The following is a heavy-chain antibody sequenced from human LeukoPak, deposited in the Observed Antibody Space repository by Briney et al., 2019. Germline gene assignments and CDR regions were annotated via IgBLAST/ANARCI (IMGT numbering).Heavy chain of an antibody. J-gene: IGHJ6*03. V-gene: IGHV1-46*01. D-gene: IGHD3-10*01. CDR2: INPSGGST. CDR1: GYTFTSYG. Sequence: ASVKVSCKASGYTFTSYGISWVRQAPGQGVEWMGIINPSGGSTSYAQKFQGRVTMTRDMSTSTVYMELSSLRSEDTAVYYCARVGAKYYYGSGYMDVWGKGTTVTVSS. CDR3: ARVGAKYYYGSGYMDV.